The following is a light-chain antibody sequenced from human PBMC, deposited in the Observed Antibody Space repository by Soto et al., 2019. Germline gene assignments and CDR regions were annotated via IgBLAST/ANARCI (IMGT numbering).Light chain of an antibody. CDR2: DVT. CDR1: SSVVGAYNY. V-gene: IGLV2-14*03. Sequence: QSVLTQPASVSGSPGQSITISCTGTSSVVGAYNYVSWYQQYPGRAPKLMIYDVTNRPSGVSNSFSGSKSGNTASLTISGLQAEDEADYYCSSYTASSTRVFGTGTKVTVL. CDR3: SSYTASSTRV. J-gene: IGLJ1*01.